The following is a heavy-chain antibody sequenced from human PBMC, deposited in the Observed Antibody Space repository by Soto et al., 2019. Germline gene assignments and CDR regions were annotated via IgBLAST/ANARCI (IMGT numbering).Heavy chain of an antibody. D-gene: IGHD3-22*01. J-gene: IGHJ4*02. CDR1: GFTFSSYG. CDR3: AKDGDTYYYDSSFWFDY. V-gene: IGHV3-30*18. CDR2: ISYDGSNK. Sequence: PGGSLRLSCAASGFTFSSYGMHWVRQAPGKGLEWVAVISYDGSNKYYADSVKGLFTISRDNSKNTLYLQMNSLRAEDTAVYYCAKDGDTYYYDSSFWFDYWGQGTMVPVSS.